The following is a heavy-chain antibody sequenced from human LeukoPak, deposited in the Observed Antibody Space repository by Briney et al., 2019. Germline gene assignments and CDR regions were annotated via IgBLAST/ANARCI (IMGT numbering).Heavy chain of an antibody. CDR1: GFTFSSYE. CDR2: ISSSGSTI. V-gene: IGHV3-48*03. D-gene: IGHD3-10*01. J-gene: IGHJ4*02. Sequence: GGSLRLSCAASGFTFSSYEMNWVRQAPGKGLEWVSYISSSGSTIYYADSVKGRFTISRDNSKNTLYLQMNSLRAEDTAVYHCAKDTSGGDYWGQGTLVTVSS. CDR3: AKDTSGGDY.